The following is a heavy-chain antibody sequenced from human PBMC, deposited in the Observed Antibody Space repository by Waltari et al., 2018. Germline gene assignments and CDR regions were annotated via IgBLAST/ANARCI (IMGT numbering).Heavy chain of an antibody. D-gene: IGHD3-22*01. CDR3: ARYGPGYYYDSSGAYDAFDI. CDR2: IYTSGST. J-gene: IGHJ3*02. V-gene: IGHV4-61*02. Sequence: QVQLQESGPGLVKPSQTLSLTCTVSGGSISSGSYYWSWIRPPAGKGLEWIGRIYTSGSTNYNPSLKSRVTISVDTSKNQFSLKLSSVTAADTAVYYCARYGPGYYYDSSGAYDAFDIWGQGTMVTVSS. CDR1: GGSISSGSYY.